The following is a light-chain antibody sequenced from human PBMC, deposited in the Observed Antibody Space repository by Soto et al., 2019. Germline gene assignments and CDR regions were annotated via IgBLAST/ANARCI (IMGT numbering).Light chain of an antibody. CDR2: AAS. CDR1: QGISSY. CDR3: QQYNDWPPWT. V-gene: IGKV1-8*01. Sequence: AIRMTQSPSSLSASTGDRVTITCRASQGISSYLAWYQQKPGKAPKLLIYAASTLQSGVPSRFSGSGSGTEFSRTISSLQSEDFAIYYCQQYNDWPPWTFGQGTKVAIK. J-gene: IGKJ1*01.